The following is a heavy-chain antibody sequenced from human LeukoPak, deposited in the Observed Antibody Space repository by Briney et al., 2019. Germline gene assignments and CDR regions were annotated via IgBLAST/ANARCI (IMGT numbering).Heavy chain of an antibody. CDR1: GGSISSGGYS. D-gene: IGHD5-12*01. Sequence: SETLSLTCAVSGGSISSGGYSWSWIRQPPGKGPEWIGSIYHSGSTYYNPSLKSRVTISVDTSENQFSLRLTSVTAADTAVYYCARVAPLDLVIYWGQGTLVTVSS. J-gene: IGHJ4*02. CDR2: IYHSGST. CDR3: ARVAPLDLVIY. V-gene: IGHV4-39*07.